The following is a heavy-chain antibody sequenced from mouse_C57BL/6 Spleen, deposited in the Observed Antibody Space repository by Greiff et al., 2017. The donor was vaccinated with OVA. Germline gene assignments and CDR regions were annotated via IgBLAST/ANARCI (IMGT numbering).Heavy chain of an antibody. Sequence: EVKLVESGPELVKPGASVKMSCKASGYTFTDYNMHWVKQSHGKSLEWIGYINPNNGGTSYNQKFKGKATLTVNKSSSTAYMELRSLTSEDSAVYYCAIYYDYGGYAMDYWGQGTSVTVSS. V-gene: IGHV1-22*01. CDR2: INPNNGGT. D-gene: IGHD2-4*01. J-gene: IGHJ4*01. CDR3: AIYYDYGGYAMDY. CDR1: GYTFTDYN.